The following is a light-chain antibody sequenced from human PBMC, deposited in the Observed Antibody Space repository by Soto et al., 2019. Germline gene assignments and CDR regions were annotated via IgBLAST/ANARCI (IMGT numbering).Light chain of an antibody. J-gene: IGLJ1*01. V-gene: IGLV1-44*01. Sequence: SVLTQPPSASGTPGQMVTISCSGSSSNIGSNTVNWYQQLPGTAPKLLIYSNNQRPSGVPDRFSGSKSGTSASLAISGLQSEDEADYYCAAWDDSLNGWVFGTGTKVTVL. CDR1: SSNIGSNT. CDR3: AAWDDSLNGWV. CDR2: SNN.